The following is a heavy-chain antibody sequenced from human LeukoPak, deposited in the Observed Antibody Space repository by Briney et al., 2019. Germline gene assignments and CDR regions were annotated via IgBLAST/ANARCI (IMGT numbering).Heavy chain of an antibody. D-gene: IGHD3-9*01. V-gene: IGHV3-66*02. CDR3: ARAETPILTGYSYYFDY. CDR1: GFTVSSNY. J-gene: IGHJ4*02. CDR2: IYSGGST. Sequence: GGSLRLSCAASGFTVSSNYMSWVRQAPGKGLEWVSVIYSGGSTYCADSVKGRFTISRDNSKNTLYLQMNSLRAEDTAVYYCARAETPILTGYSYYFDYWGQGTLVTVSS.